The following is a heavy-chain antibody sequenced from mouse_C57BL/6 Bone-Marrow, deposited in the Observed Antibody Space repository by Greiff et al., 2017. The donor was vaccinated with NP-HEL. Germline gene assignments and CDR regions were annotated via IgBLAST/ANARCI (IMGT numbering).Heavy chain of an antibody. J-gene: IGHJ4*01. Sequence: EVKLMESEGGLVQPGSSMKLSCTASGFTFSDYYMAWVRQVPEKGLEWVANINYDGSSTYYLDSLKSRFIISRDNAKNILYLQMSSLKSEDTATYYCARGPNYDSYYYAMDYWGQGTSVTVSS. V-gene: IGHV5-16*01. CDR2: INYDGSST. D-gene: IGHD2-4*01. CDR3: ARGPNYDSYYYAMDY. CDR1: GFTFSDYY.